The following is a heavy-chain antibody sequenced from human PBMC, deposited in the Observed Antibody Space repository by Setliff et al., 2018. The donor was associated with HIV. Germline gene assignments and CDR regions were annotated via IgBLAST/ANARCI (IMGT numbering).Heavy chain of an antibody. CDR2: INKEGSQR. V-gene: IGHV3-7*01. J-gene: IGHJ4*02. Sequence: GGSLRLSCAASGFSFGDYAMSWVRQAPGKGLEWVANINKEGSQRSYAGSVRGRITISRDNSKNMLYLQMNSLRTEDTAVYYCAKPTTVVTSYYFDSWGQGTQVTVSS. CDR3: AKPTTVVTSYYFDS. CDR1: GFSFGDYA. D-gene: IGHD4-17*01.